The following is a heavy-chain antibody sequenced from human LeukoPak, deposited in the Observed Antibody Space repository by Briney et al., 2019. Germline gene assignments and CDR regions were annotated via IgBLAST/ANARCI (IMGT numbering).Heavy chain of an antibody. CDR1: GGSISSYY. V-gene: IGHV4-59*01. D-gene: IGHD3-16*02. J-gene: IGHJ4*02. CDR3: ARYVWGSYPTFEDY. Sequence: SESLSLSCTVSGGSISSYYWSWIRQPPGKGLEWIGYIYYSGSTNYNPSLKSRVTISVDTSKNQFSLKLSSVTAADTAVYYCARYVWGSYPTFEDYWGQGTLVTVSS. CDR2: IYYSGST.